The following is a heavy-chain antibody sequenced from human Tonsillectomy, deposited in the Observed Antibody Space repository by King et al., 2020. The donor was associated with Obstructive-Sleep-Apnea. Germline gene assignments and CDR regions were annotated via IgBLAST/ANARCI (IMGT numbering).Heavy chain of an antibody. Sequence: VQLQESGPGLVKPSETLSLTCTVSGGSISRYYWSWIRQPPGKGLEWIGYSYYSGSTNYKPSLKIRVTISVDTSKNQFSLKLSSVTAADTAVYYCARTLSIAAAGTGWYFDLWGRGTLVTVSS. J-gene: IGHJ2*01. CDR2: SYYSGST. CDR1: GGSISRYY. CDR3: ARTLSIAAAGTGWYFDL. D-gene: IGHD6-13*01. V-gene: IGHV4-59*01.